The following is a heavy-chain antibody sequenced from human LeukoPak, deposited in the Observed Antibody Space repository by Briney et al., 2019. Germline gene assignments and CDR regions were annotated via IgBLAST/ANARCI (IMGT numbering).Heavy chain of an antibody. J-gene: IGHJ3*02. CDR3: ARDRPITMVRGVRAFDI. CDR1: GFTFDDYA. CDR2: ISWNSGSI. D-gene: IGHD3-10*01. V-gene: IGHV3-9*01. Sequence: GRSLRLSCAASGFTFDDYAMHWVRQAPGKGLEWVSGISWNSGSIGYADSVKGRFTISRDNAKNSLYLQMNSLRAEDTAVYYCARDRPITMVRGVRAFDIWGQGTMVTVSS.